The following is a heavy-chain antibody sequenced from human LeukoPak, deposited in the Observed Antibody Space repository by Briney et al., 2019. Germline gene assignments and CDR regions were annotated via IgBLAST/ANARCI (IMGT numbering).Heavy chain of an antibody. CDR1: GFSFRDYA. Sequence: GGSLRLSCTGYGFSFRDYAMTWVRQAPGKGLEWVGFIRSKADSGTTEYDASVKGRFNISRDDSKTVAYLQMNSLKTDDTAIYYCTRGQKDFDCWGQGTLVTVSS. J-gene: IGHJ4*02. CDR3: TRGQKDFDC. CDR2: IRSKADSGTT. V-gene: IGHV3-49*04.